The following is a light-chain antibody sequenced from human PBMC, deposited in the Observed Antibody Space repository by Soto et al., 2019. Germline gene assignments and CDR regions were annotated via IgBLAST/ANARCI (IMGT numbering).Light chain of an antibody. CDR1: QSISSSF. Sequence: EIVMTQSPATLSVSPGERASLSCASSQSISSSFLAWYQQKPGQAPRLIIYGASSRATGIPDRFSGTGSETDFTLTISRLEPEDFAVYYCQQYDNSPITFGQGTRLEIK. CDR3: QQYDNSPIT. J-gene: IGKJ5*01. V-gene: IGKV3-20*01. CDR2: GAS.